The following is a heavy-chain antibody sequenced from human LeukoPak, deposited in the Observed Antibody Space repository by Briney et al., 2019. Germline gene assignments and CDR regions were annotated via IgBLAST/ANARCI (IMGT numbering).Heavy chain of an antibody. D-gene: IGHD3-10*01. V-gene: IGHV3-23*01. Sequence: GGSLRLSCAASGFTFSSYAMSWVRQAPGKGLEWVSAISSSGRSTYYANSVKGRFTISRDNSKNTLYLQMDSLRAEDTAVYYCAKYYYGSGSFDYWGQGTLVTVSS. CDR3: AKYYYGSGSFDY. CDR2: ISSSGRST. J-gene: IGHJ4*02. CDR1: GFTFSSYA.